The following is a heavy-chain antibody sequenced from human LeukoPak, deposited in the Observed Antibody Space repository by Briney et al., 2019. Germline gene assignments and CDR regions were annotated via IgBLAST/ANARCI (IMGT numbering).Heavy chain of an antibody. Sequence: GGSLRLSCAASGFTVSSNYMSWVRQAPGKGLEWVGNIKPDGSEAYYVDSVRGRFSISRDNAKNSMYLQMNSLRAEDTAVYYCARDSSGWYHWGQGTLVTVSS. CDR2: IKPDGSEA. CDR3: ARDSSGWYH. D-gene: IGHD6-19*01. J-gene: IGHJ5*02. CDR1: GFTVSSNY. V-gene: IGHV3-7*01.